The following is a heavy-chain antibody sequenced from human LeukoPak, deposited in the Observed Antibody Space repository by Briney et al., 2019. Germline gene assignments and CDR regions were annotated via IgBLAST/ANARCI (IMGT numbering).Heavy chain of an antibody. V-gene: IGHV3-30*18. J-gene: IGHJ4*02. D-gene: IGHD3-22*01. CDR3: AKSSSYYDSRGYYSPDSFDY. Sequence: GGSLRLSCAASGFAFSSYAMHWVRQAPDKGLEWVAVISYDGSNKYYTDSVKGRFTISRDNSKNTLYLQMNSLRAEDTAVYYCAKSSSYYDSRGYYSPDSFDYWGQGTLVTVSS. CDR1: GFAFSSYA. CDR2: ISYDGSNK.